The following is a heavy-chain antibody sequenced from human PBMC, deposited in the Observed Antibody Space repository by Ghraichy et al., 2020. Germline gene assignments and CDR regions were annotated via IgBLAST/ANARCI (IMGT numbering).Heavy chain of an antibody. CDR3: ARLLERNVGGWFDT. V-gene: IGHV1-18*01. CDR2: ISDYNGNT. J-gene: IGHJ5*02. CDR1: GYTFTSYG. Sequence: ASVKVSCKASGYTFTSYGISWVRQAPGQGLEWMGWISDYNGNTNYAQKLQGRVTMTTDTSTTTAYMELRSLRSDDTAVYYCARLLERNVGGWFDTWGQGTLVTVSS. D-gene: IGHD1-1*01.